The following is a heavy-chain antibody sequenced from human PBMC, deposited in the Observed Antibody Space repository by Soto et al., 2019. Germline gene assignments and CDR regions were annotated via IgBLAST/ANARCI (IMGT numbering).Heavy chain of an antibody. V-gene: IGHV4-59*11. CDR3: ARVGSSGWSPDY. CDR1: GGSISGHY. Sequence: SETVSLTCTVSGGSISGHYWIWIRQPPGEGMEWIGYIFYSGSTTYNNNPSLKSRVSISVDTSKSQFYLRLSSVTAADTAVYYCARVGSSGWSPDYWGQGTLVTVSS. D-gene: IGHD6-19*01. J-gene: IGHJ4*02. CDR2: IFYSGSTTY.